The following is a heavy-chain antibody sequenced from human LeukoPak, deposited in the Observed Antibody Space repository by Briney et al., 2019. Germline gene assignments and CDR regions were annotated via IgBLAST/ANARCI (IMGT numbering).Heavy chain of an antibody. CDR1: GYTFTSYA. J-gene: IGHJ5*02. V-gene: IGHV7-4-1*02. CDR3: FLWFGEFDP. CDR2: INTKTGNP. Sequence: ASVKVSCKASGYTFTSYAMNWVRQAPGQGLEWMGWINTKTGNPTYAQGFTGRFVFSLDTSVSTAYLQINSLKAEDTAVYYCFLWFGEFDPWGQGTLVTVSS. D-gene: IGHD3-10*01.